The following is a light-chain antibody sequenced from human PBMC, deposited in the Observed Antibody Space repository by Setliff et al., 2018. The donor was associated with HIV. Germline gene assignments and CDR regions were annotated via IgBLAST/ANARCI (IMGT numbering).Light chain of an antibody. CDR3: CSYTRGGTYV. CDR2: GDS. CDR1: SSDVGKYDL. Sequence: QPALTQPASVSGSPGQSITISCIGSSSDVGKYDLVSWYQQYPGKAPRLIIYGDSERPSGVSNRFSGSKSGNTASLTISGLQADDEADYYCCSYTRGGTYVFGTGTKVTV. V-gene: IGLV2-23*01. J-gene: IGLJ1*01.